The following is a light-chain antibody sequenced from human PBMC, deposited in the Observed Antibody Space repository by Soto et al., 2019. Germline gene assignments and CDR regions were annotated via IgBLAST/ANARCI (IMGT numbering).Light chain of an antibody. CDR3: ASWDDTLDAQV. J-gene: IGLJ3*02. V-gene: IGLV1-44*01. CDR2: SNN. CDR1: TSNIGTNA. Sequence: QSVLTQPPSASGTPGQRVTISCSGSTSNIGTNAVNWYQQLPGTAPKLLIYSNNERPSGVPDRFSGSKSGTSVSLAISGLRSDDEATYYCASWDDTLDAQVFGGGTKVTVL.